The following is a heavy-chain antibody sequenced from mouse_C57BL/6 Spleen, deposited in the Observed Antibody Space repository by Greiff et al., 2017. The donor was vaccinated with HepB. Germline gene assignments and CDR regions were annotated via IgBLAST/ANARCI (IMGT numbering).Heavy chain of an antibody. V-gene: IGHV1-61*01. CDR3: ARDGYYVGFDY. D-gene: IGHD2-3*01. J-gene: IGHJ2*01. CDR2: IYPSDSET. Sequence: VQLQQPGAELVRPGSSVKLSCKASGYTFTSYWMDWVKQRPGQGLEWIGNIYPSDSETHYNQKFKDKATLTVDKSSSTAYMQLSSLTSEDSAVYYCARDGYYVGFDYWGQGTTLTVSS. CDR1: GYTFTSYW.